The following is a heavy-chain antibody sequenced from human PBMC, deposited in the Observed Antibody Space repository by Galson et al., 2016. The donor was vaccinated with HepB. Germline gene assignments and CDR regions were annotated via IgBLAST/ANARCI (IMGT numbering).Heavy chain of an antibody. D-gene: IGHD3-3*01. Sequence: QSGAEVKRPGEALRISCETSGYRFTSYWIGWVRQMPGKGLEWMGIIYPGDSDARYRPSFQGQVTISVDKSLSTAHLQWSSLKASDTAIYYCVRTSSYYNFWRGKFGTASGTEFGSWGQGTLVTVSS. CDR1: GYRFTSYW. CDR3: VRTSSYYNFWRGKFGTASGTEFGS. V-gene: IGHV5-51*01. J-gene: IGHJ4*02. CDR2: IYPGDSDA.